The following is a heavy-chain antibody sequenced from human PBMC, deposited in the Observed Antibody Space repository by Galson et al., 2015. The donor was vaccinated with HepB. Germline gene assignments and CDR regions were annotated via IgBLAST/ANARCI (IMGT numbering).Heavy chain of an antibody. CDR3: AIPDSSGYYVEVWAFDI. V-gene: IGHV1-69*01. CDR2: IIPIFGTA. Sequence: VKVSCKASGGTFSSYAISWVRQAPGQGLEWMGGIIPIFGTANYAQKFQGRVTITADESTSTAYMELSSLRSEDTAVYYCAIPDSSGYYVEVWAFDIWGQGTMVTVSS. D-gene: IGHD3-22*01. CDR1: GGTFSSYA. J-gene: IGHJ3*02.